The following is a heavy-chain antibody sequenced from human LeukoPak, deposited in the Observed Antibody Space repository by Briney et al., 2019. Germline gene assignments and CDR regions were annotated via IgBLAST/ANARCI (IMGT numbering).Heavy chain of an antibody. CDR3: AKDPGYSSSWPYYYYYYGMDV. D-gene: IGHD6-13*01. CDR2: ISGSGGST. CDR1: GFTFSSYA. V-gene: IGHV3-23*01. Sequence: PGGSLRLSCAASGFTFSSYAMSWVRQAPGMGLEWVSAISGSGGSTYYADSVKGRFTISRDNSKNTLYLQMNSLRAEDTAVYYCAKDPGYSSSWPYYYYYYGMDVWGQGTTVTVSS. J-gene: IGHJ6*02.